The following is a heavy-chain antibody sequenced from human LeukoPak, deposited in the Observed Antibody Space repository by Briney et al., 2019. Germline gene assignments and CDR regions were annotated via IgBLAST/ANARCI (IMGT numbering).Heavy chain of an antibody. CDR2: ISVYNGNT. CDR3: VRGAVAGTNLFDC. J-gene: IGHJ4*02. CDR1: GYTFTGYG. Sequence: ASVKVSCKTSGYTFTGYGISWVRQAPGQGLEWMGWISVYNGNTNYAQKLQGRVTMTTDTSTSTAYMELGSLRSDDTAVYYCVRGAVAGTNLFDCWGQGTLVTVSS. D-gene: IGHD6-19*01. V-gene: IGHV1-18*01.